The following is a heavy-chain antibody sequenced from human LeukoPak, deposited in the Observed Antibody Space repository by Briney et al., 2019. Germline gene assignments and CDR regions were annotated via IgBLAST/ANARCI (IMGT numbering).Heavy chain of an antibody. D-gene: IGHD3-22*01. CDR2: IYYSGST. CDR1: GGSISSGGYY. J-gene: IGHJ6*02. Sequence: LQTLSLTCTVSGGSISSGGYYWSWIRQHPGTGLEWIGYIYYSGSTYYNPSLKSRVTISVDTSKNQFSLKLSSVTAADTAVYYCARERYYYDSSGYLNYYYYYGMDVWGQGTTVTVSS. CDR3: ARERYYYDSSGYLNYYYYYGMDV. V-gene: IGHV4-31*03.